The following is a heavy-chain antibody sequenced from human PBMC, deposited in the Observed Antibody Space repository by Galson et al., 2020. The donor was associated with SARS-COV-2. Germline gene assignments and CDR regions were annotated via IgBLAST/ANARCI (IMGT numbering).Heavy chain of an antibody. V-gene: IGHV4-39*01. Sequence: SETLSLTCTVSGGSISSSYYWGWIRQPPGEGLEWIGIISYSGSSYYNPSLKSRATMSVDTSINQFSLKLTSVTAADTAVYYCARRGGSGYGSGWFDPWGQGTLVTVSS. CDR3: ARRGGSGYGSGWFDP. CDR1: GGSISSSYY. J-gene: IGHJ5*02. D-gene: IGHD5-12*01. CDR2: ISYSGSS.